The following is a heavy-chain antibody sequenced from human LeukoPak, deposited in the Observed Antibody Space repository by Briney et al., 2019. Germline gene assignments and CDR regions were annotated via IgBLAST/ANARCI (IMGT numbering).Heavy chain of an antibody. CDR2: ISGSGDNM. CDR3: AKAPYSGSFMYFDY. D-gene: IGHD1-26*01. J-gene: IGHJ4*02. Sequence: GGSLRLSCLASKFTFNNYAMTWVRQAPGKGLEWVSSISGSGDNMDYADSVKGRFTISRDNSKNTLYLQMNSLRAEDTAVYYCAKAPYSGSFMYFDYWGQGTLVTVSS. CDR1: KFTFNNYA. V-gene: IGHV3-23*01.